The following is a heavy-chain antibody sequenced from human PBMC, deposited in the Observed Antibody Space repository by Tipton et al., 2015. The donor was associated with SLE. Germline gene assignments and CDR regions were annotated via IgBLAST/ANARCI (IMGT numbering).Heavy chain of an antibody. CDR2: INWNGGST. D-gene: IGHD1-14*01. J-gene: IGHJ5*02. CDR1: GFTSSDYY. CDR3: AREGEGITGTTRWFDPWGKHASWFDP. Sequence: SLRLSCAASGFTSSDYYMSWIRQAPGKGLEWVSGINWNGGSTGYADSVKGRFTISRDNAKNSLYLQMNSLRAEDTALYYCAREGEGITGTTRWFDPWGKHASWFDPWGQGTLVTVSS. V-gene: IGHV3-20*04.